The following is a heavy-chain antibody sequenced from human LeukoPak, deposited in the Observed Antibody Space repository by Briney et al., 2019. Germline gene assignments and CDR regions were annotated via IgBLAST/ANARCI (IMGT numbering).Heavy chain of an antibody. CDR3: ARGSGIRVRGVISWSDP. CDR1: GGSFSGYY. CDR2: INHSGST. Sequence: SETLSLTCAVYGGSFSGYYWSWIRQPPGKGLEWIGEINHSGSTNYNPSLKSRVTISVDTSKNQFSLKLSSVTAADTAVYYCARGSGIRVRGVISWSDPWGQGTLVTVSS. V-gene: IGHV4-34*01. D-gene: IGHD3-10*01. J-gene: IGHJ5*02.